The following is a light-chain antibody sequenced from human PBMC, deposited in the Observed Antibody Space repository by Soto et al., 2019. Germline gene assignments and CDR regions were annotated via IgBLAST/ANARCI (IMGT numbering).Light chain of an antibody. CDR2: RTD. CDR3: ASWDDSLNGWV. J-gene: IGLJ3*02. Sequence: QSVLTQPPSVSGTHGQRVTSSCSGSNSNIGSNYVYWYQQLPGPAPRLLIFRTDQRPSGVPDRFSASKSGTSASLAIRGLRSEDEADYHCASWDDSLNGWVFGGGTKVTVL. CDR1: NSNIGSNY. V-gene: IGLV1-47*01.